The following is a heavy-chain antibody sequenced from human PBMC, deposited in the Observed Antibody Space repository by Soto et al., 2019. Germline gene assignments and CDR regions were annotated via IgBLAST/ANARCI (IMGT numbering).Heavy chain of an antibody. J-gene: IGHJ6*02. D-gene: IGHD2-15*01. CDR1: GYTFNSYY. CDR3: ARVLYVRRGDTYPHGMDV. CDR2: INPSGGTT. V-gene: IGHV1-46*02. Sequence: ASVKVSCKASGYTFNSYYMHWVQQAPGQGLEWMGIINPSGGTTSYAQKFQGRVTMTRDTSTSTAYMELSSLRSEDTAAYYCARVLYVRRGDTYPHGMDVWGQGTTVTVSS.